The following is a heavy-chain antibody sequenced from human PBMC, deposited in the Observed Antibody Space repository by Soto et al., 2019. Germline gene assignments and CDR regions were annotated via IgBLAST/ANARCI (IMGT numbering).Heavy chain of an antibody. V-gene: IGHV1-18*01. CDR3: ARDDSSGPGRFDP. J-gene: IGHJ5*02. Sequence: QVQLVQSGAEVKKPGASVKVSCKASGYTFTSYGFSWVRQAPGQGLEWMGWINAYSTYTDYAQNLQGRVTMTTDRSTSTAYMEWRSLRPDDTAVDYCARDDSSGPGRFDPWGQGTLVTVSS. CDR1: GYTFTSYG. CDR2: INAYSTYT. D-gene: IGHD3-22*01.